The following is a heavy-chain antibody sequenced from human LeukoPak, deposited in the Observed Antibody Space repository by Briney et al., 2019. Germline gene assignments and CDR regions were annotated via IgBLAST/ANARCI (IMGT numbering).Heavy chain of an antibody. CDR1: GFTFSSYA. J-gene: IGHJ4*02. V-gene: IGHV3-23*01. Sequence: GGSLRLSCAASGFTFSSYALSWVRQAPGKGLEWVSSFSGGGGGAYYADSVRGRFTIPRDNSKNTLYLQMNGLRAEDTAIYYCARLLRALYFDYWGQGTLVTVSS. CDR3: ARLLRALYFDY. D-gene: IGHD4-17*01. CDR2: FSGGGGGA.